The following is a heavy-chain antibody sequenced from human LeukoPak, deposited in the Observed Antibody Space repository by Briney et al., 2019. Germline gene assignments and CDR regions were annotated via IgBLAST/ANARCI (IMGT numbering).Heavy chain of an antibody. Sequence: ETLSLTCTVSGGSISRYYWSWIRQPPGKGLEWVANIKQDGTEKYYVDSVKGRFTISRDNAKKSLYLQMNSLRAKDTAVYYCARDRLGAEYDYWGQGTLVSVSS. CDR1: GGSISRYY. J-gene: IGHJ4*02. CDR2: IKQDGTEK. V-gene: IGHV3-7*01. D-gene: IGHD3-16*01. CDR3: ARDRLGAEYDY.